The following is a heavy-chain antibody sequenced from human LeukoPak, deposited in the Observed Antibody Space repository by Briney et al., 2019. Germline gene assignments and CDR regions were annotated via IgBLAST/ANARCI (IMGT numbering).Heavy chain of an antibody. Sequence: GGSLRLSCTPSGLSFGDYGMTWVRQAPGKGLEWVSGINGNGGSRGYAASVKGRFTISRDNANNSLYLQMNSLRAEDTALYYCARGSSFHNYWGQGTLVTVSS. CDR1: GLSFGDYG. D-gene: IGHD6-6*01. J-gene: IGHJ4*02. CDR2: INGNGGSR. CDR3: ARGSSFHNY. V-gene: IGHV3-20*04.